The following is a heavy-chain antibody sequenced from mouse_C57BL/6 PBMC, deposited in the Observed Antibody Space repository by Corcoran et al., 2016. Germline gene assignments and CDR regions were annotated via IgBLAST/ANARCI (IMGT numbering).Heavy chain of an antibody. CDR3: ARSLSSSFAY. CDR2: INPNNGGT. V-gene: IGHV1-26*01. J-gene: IGHJ3*01. D-gene: IGHD1-1*01. CDR1: GYTFTDYY. Sequence: EVQLQQSGPELVKPGASVKISCKASGYTFTDYYMNWVKQSHGKSLEWIGDINPNNGGTSYNQKFKGKATLTVDKSSSTAYMELRSLTSEDSAVYYCARSLSSSFAYWGQGTLVTVSA.